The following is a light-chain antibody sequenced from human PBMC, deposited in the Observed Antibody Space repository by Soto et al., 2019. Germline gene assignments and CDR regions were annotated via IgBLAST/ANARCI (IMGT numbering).Light chain of an antibody. J-gene: IGLJ1*01. CDR2: EVN. Sequence: QSVLTQPPSVSAAPGQRVTISCSGSSSNIGNNHVSWYQQLPGTAPKLMIYEVNYRPSGVSNRFSGSKSGNTASLTISGLQAEDEADYYCSAYTSSDTGVFGTGTKVTVL. CDR3: SAYTSSDTGV. CDR1: SSNIGNNH. V-gene: IGLV2-14*01.